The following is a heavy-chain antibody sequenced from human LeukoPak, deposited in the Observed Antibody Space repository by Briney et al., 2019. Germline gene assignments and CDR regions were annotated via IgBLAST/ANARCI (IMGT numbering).Heavy chain of an antibody. CDR3: ARRRYYYDSSGSSYFNWFDP. CDR1: GYSFTSYW. V-gene: IGHV5-51*01. J-gene: IGHJ5*02. D-gene: IGHD3-22*01. Sequence: GESLKISCKGSGYSFTSYWIGWVRQMPGKGLEWMGIIYPGDSDTRYSTSFQGQVTISADKSTSTAYLQWSSLKASDTAMYYCARRRYYYDSSGSSYFNWFDPWGQGTLVTVSS. CDR2: IYPGDSDT.